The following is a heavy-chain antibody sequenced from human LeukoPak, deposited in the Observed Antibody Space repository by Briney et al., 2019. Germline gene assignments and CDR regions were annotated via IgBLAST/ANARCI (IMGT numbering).Heavy chain of an antibody. Sequence: GGSLRLSCTASGFTFGSYGMHWVRQAPGRGLEWVAAIQYDGSIEYYADSVKGRFTISRDQSKNTLFLQVNSLRAEDTAVYYCARDSCGSPSCFDYWGQGTLVTVSS. CDR2: IQYDGSIE. D-gene: IGHD2-2*01. V-gene: IGHV3-33*01. CDR1: GFTFGSYG. J-gene: IGHJ4*02. CDR3: ARDSCGSPSCFDY.